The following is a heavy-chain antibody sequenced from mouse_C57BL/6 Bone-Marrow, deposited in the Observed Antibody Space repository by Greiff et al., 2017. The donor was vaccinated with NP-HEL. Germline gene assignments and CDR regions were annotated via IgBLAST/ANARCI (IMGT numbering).Heavy chain of an antibody. J-gene: IGHJ1*03. CDR3: ARWGYYGSSSYWYFDV. CDR2: IYPGDGDT. V-gene: IGHV1-80*01. D-gene: IGHD1-1*01. CDR1: GYAFSSYW. Sequence: VQLQQSGAELVKPGASVKISCKASGYAFSSYWMNWVKQRPGKGLEWIGQIYPGDGDTNYNGKFKGKATLTADKSSSTAYMQLSSLTSEDSAVYFCARWGYYGSSSYWYFDVWGTGTTVTVSS.